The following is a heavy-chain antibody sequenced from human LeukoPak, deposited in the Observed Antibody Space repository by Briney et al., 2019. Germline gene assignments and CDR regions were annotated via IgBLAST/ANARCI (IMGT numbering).Heavy chain of an antibody. Sequence: GGSLRLSCTVSGFTFSSNSMSWVRQAPGKGLEWVSFIYSGGNTHYSDSVKGRFTISRDNSKNTLYLQMNSLRAEDTAVYYCARRAGEYSHPYDYWGQGTLVTVSS. CDR1: GFTFSSNS. CDR3: ARRAGEYSHPYDY. V-gene: IGHV3-53*01. D-gene: IGHD2/OR15-2a*01. J-gene: IGHJ4*02. CDR2: IYSGGNT.